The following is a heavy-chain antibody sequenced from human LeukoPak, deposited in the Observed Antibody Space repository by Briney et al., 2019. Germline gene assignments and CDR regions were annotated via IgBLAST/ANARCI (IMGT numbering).Heavy chain of an antibody. CDR2: INPNSGGT. CDR1: GYTFTSYD. CDR3: ARDIRKTIFGVVISPLYYFDY. D-gene: IGHD3-3*01. V-gene: IGHV1-2*02. Sequence: ASVKVSCKASGYTFTSYDINWVRQATGQGLEWMGWINPNSGGTNYAQKFQGRVTMTRDTSISTAYMELSRLRSDDTAVYYCARDIRKTIFGVVISPLYYFDYWGQGTLVTVSS. J-gene: IGHJ4*02.